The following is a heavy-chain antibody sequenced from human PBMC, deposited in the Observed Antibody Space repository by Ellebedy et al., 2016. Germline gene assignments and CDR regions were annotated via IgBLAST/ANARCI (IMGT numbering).Heavy chain of an antibody. V-gene: IGHV3-30*03. CDR3: AREGYCSGGSCYYFDY. CDR1: GFTFSSYG. J-gene: IGHJ4*02. CDR2: ISYDGSNK. Sequence: GGSLRLSCAASGFTFSSYGMHWVRQAPGKGLEWVAVISYDGSNKYYADSVKGRFTISRDNAKNSLYLQMNSLRAEDTAVYYCAREGYCSGGSCYYFDYWGQGTLVTVSS. D-gene: IGHD2-15*01.